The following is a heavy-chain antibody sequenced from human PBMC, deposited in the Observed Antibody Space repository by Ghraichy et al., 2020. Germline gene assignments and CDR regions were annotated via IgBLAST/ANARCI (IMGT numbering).Heavy chain of an antibody. CDR3: TSLFGYYDRSGYYRKNFDY. J-gene: IGHJ4*02. Sequence: GGSLRLSGAGSGFTFSGVTMYWVRQGPGKGLEWIGRIRSKANSYATAYAASVKGRFTIYRDDSKNTAYLQMNSLKTEDNSVYYCTSLFGYYDRSGYYRKNFDYWGQGTLVTVSS. CDR2: IRSKANSYAT. D-gene: IGHD3-22*01. V-gene: IGHV3-73*01. CDR1: GFTFSGVT.